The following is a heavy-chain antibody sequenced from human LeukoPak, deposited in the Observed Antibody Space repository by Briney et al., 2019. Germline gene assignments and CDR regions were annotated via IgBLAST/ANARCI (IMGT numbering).Heavy chain of an antibody. D-gene: IGHD6-19*01. CDR1: GYSFTSYW. CDR2: IYPGDSDT. V-gene: IGHV5-51*01. Sequence: GESLKISCKGSGYSFTSYWIGWVRQMPGKGLEWMGIIYPGDSDTRYSPSFQGQVTISADKSISTAYLQWSSLKASDTAMYYCARIDSSGFTPPQPFDYWGQGTLVTVSS. J-gene: IGHJ4*02. CDR3: ARIDSSGFTPPQPFDY.